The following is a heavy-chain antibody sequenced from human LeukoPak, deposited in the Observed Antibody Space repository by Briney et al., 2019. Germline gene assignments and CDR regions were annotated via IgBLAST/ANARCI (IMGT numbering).Heavy chain of an antibody. CDR1: GFTFTTYA. J-gene: IGHJ3*01. CDR2: ISGNGGRT. D-gene: IGHD1-1*01. CDR3: ANDGTGVHVWTPEAFDL. Sequence: GGSLRLSCTASGFTFTTYAMSWVRQAPGKGLEWVSTISGNGGRTHYEDSVKGRFTISRDNSKNTLYLQVSSLRAEDTAMYYCANDGTGVHVWTPEAFDLWGPGTMVIVSS. V-gene: IGHV3-23*01.